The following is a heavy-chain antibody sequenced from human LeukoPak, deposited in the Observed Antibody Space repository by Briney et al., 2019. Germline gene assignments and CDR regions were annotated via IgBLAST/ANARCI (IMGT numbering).Heavy chain of an antibody. CDR1: GGSISSYY. D-gene: IGHD1-1*01. CDR3: ARDRTGTAYYFDY. J-gene: IGHJ4*02. CDR2: IYYSGST. V-gene: IGHV4-59*01. Sequence: PSETLSLTCTVSGGSISSYYWSWIRQPPGKGLEWIGYIYYSGSTYYNPSLKSRVTISVDTSKNQFSLKLSSVTAADTAVYYCARDRTGTAYYFDYWGQRTLVTVSS.